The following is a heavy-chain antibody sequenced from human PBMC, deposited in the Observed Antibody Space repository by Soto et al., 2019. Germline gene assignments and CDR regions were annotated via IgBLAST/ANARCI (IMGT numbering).Heavy chain of an antibody. Sequence: QVQLVQSGAEVKKPGASVKVSCKASGYTFTGNYMHWVRQAPGQGFEWMGWINVNSGGTKYAQKFQGWVTMTRDTSISTAYMELSRLRSDDTAVYYCARGDKLSLYPQLEYWGQGTLVTVSS. V-gene: IGHV1-2*04. D-gene: IGHD3-16*02. CDR3: ARGDKLSLYPQLEY. CDR2: INVNSGGT. CDR1: GYTFTGNY. J-gene: IGHJ4*02.